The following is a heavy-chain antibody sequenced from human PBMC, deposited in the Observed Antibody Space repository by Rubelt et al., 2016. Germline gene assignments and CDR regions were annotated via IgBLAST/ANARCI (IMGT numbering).Heavy chain of an antibody. Sequence: QITLKESGPTLVKPTQTLTLTCTFSGFSLSTSGVGVGWIRQPPGKALEWLALIYWNDDKRYSPSLKSRLTITKDTSKNQVVLTMTNMDPVDTATYYCAQSGYCSGVRCYSGWFDPWGQGTLVTVSS. J-gene: IGHJ5*02. D-gene: IGHD2-15*01. V-gene: IGHV2-5*01. CDR2: IYWNDDK. CDR3: AQSGYCSGVRCYSGWFDP. CDR1: GFSLSTSGVG.